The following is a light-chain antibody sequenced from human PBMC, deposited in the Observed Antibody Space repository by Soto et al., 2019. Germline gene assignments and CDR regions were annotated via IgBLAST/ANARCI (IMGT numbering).Light chain of an antibody. CDR3: QQYNT. CDR1: QSISSW. V-gene: IGKV1-5*01. J-gene: IGKJ1*01. CDR2: DAS. Sequence: DIQMTQSPSTLSASVGDRVTITCRASQSISSWLAWYQQKPGKAPKLLIYDASSLESGVPSRFRGSGSGTEFTLTISSLQPDDFATYYCQQYNTFGQVTKVEIK.